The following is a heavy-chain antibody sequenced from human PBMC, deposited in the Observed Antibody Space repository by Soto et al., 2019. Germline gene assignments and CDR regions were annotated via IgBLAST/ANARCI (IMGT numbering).Heavy chain of an antibody. CDR3: VKDRWVDY. CDR2: ISHNGRST. J-gene: IGHJ4*02. V-gene: IGHV3-64D*06. Sequence: WGSLRLSCSVSGFTFSSYAIHFGRQAPVKGLEYVSSISHNGRSTYYADSVKGRFTISRDNSKNTLYLQMSSLRAEDTAVYYCVKDRWVDYWGQGILVTVSS. CDR1: GFTFSSYA. D-gene: IGHD1-26*01.